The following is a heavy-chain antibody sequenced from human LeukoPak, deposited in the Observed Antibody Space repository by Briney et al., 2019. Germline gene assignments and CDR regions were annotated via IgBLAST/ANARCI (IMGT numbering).Heavy chain of an antibody. CDR2: ISAYNGNT. V-gene: IGHV1-18*01. CDR1: GYTFTSYG. CDR3: ARDSGLLWFGELGDY. Sequence: ASVKVSCKASGYTFTSYGISWVRQAPGQGLEWMGWISAYNGNTNYAQKLQGRVTMTTDTSTSTAYMELRSLRSDDTAAYYCARDSGLLWFGELGDYWGQGTLVTVSS. J-gene: IGHJ4*02. D-gene: IGHD3-10*01.